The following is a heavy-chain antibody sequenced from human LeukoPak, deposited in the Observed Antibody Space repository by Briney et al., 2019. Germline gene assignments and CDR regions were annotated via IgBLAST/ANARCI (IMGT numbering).Heavy chain of an antibody. CDR2: IYYSGST. J-gene: IGHJ4*02. V-gene: IGHV4-39*01. CDR3: ARLSGSYRGALAY. Sequence: SETLSLTCTVSGGSISSSSYYWGWIRQPPGKGLEWIGSIYYSGSTNYNPSLKSRVTISVDTSKNQFSLKLSSVTAADTAVYCCARLSGSYRGALAYWGQGTLVTVSS. CDR1: GGSISSSSYY. D-gene: IGHD1-26*01.